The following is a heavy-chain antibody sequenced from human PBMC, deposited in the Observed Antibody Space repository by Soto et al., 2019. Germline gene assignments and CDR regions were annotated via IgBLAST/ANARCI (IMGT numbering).Heavy chain of an antibody. D-gene: IGHD3-3*01. J-gene: IGHJ3*02. CDR2: IYYSGST. CDR1: GGSISSYY. V-gene: IGHV4-59*01. Sequence: SETLSLTCPVSGGSISSYYLSWIRQPPGKGLEWIGYIYYSGSTNYNPSLKSRVTISVDTSKNQFSLKLSSVTAADTAVYYCARGRFGVVPDAFDIWGQGTMVTVSS. CDR3: ARGRFGVVPDAFDI.